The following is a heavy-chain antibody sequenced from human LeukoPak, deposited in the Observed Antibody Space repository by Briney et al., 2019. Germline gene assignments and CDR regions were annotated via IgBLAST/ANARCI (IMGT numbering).Heavy chain of an antibody. CDR1: GFTFDDYG. Sequence: GSLRLSCAASGFTFDDYGMSWIRQPPGKGLEWIGEINHSGSTNYNPSLKSRVTISVDTSKNQFSLKLSSVTAADAAVYYCARVSGSYWGYFDYWGQGTLVTVSS. V-gene: IGHV4-34*01. D-gene: IGHD1-26*01. CDR3: ARVSGSYWGYFDY. CDR2: INHSGST. J-gene: IGHJ4*02.